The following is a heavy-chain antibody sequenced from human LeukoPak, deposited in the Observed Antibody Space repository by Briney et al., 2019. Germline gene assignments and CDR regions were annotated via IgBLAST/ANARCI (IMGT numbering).Heavy chain of an antibody. CDR1: GFTFSDYW. Sequence: GGSLRLSCAASGFTFSDYWMSWVRQAPGKGLEWVANINQDGNEKSYVDSVRGRFSISRDNTKNSVYLQMNNLRAEDTGVYYCASRDALGYWGQGTLVTVSS. J-gene: IGHJ4*02. D-gene: IGHD6-13*01. V-gene: IGHV3-7*01. CDR3: ASRDALGY. CDR2: INQDGNEK.